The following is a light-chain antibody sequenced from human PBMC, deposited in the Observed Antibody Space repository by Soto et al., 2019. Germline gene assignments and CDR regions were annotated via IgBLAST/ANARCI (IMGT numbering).Light chain of an antibody. V-gene: IGKV1-5*01. J-gene: IGKJ1*01. CDR2: DAS. Sequence: DIQMTQSPSTLSASVGDRVTITCRASRDVSRYLAWYQHKPGKVPKLLMFDASILVSGVPSRFSGSGSGTDFTLTISRLEPEDFAVYYCQQYGNSPWTFGQGTKVDIK. CDR3: QQYGNSPWT. CDR1: RDVSRY.